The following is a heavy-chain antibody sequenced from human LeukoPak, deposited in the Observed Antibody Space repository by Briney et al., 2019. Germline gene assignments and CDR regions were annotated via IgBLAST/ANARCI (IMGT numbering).Heavy chain of an antibody. Sequence: GASVKVSCKASGYTFTSYAMHWVRQAPGQRLEWMGWINAGNGNTKYSQKFQGRVTITRDTSASTAYMELSSLRSEDTAVYYCARDPTGIAVAGTGTYFDYWAREPWSPSPQ. CDR2: INAGNGNT. D-gene: IGHD6-19*01. CDR3: ARDPTGIAVAGTGTYFDY. V-gene: IGHV1-3*01. CDR1: GYTFTSYA. J-gene: IGHJ4*02.